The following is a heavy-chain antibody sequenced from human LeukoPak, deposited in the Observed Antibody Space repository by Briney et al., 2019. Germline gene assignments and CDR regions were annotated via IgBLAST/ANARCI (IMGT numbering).Heavy chain of an antibody. J-gene: IGHJ4*02. CDR2: IYYSGST. CDR3: ARAGYKPGFDY. D-gene: IGHD5-24*01. V-gene: IGHV4-59*01. CDR1: GGSISSYY. Sequence: SETLSLTCTVSGGSISSYYWSWIRQPPGKGLEWIGYIYYSGSTNYNPSLKSRVTISVDTSKNQFSLKLSSVTAADTAVYYCARAGYKPGFDYWGQGTLVTVSS.